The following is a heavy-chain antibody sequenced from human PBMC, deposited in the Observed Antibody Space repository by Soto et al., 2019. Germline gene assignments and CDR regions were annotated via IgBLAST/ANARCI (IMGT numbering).Heavy chain of an antibody. CDR2: IYYSGST. J-gene: IGHJ3*02. V-gene: IGHV4-30-4*01. CDR3: ARDGSGSYDAFDI. Sequence: QVQLQESGQGLVKPSQTLSLTCTVSGGSISSGDYYWSWIRQPPGKGLEWIGYIYYSGSTYYNPPLKSRVTISVDTSKDPFSLKLSSVTAADTAVYYCARDGSGSYDAFDIWGQGTMVTVSS. D-gene: IGHD3-10*01. CDR1: GGSISSGDYY.